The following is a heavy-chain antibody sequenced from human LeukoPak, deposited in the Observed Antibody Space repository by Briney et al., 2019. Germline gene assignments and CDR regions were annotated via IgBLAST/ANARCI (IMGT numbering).Heavy chain of an antibody. Sequence: PSETLSLTCSVSGGSISGGSISGYHGSWIRQPPGKGLELIAYMHYSGTTHYNPSLKSRVSISVDTSRKQISLELTSVTAADTAVYYCARGAGYWLSDYWGQGTLVTVSS. CDR1: GGSISGGSISGYH. D-gene: IGHD2-15*01. CDR3: ARGAGYWLSDY. CDR2: MHYSGTT. J-gene: IGHJ4*02. V-gene: IGHV4-61*08.